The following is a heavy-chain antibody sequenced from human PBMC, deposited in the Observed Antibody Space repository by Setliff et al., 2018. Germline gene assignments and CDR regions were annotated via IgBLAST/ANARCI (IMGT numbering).Heavy chain of an antibody. CDR1: GFAFSTYR. CDR3: ARDGGEY. J-gene: IGHJ4*02. Sequence: GGSLRLSCAASGFAFSTYRMNWVRQAPGKGLEWVSYITSSSSTIDYADSVKGRFTVSSDNAKNSLYLQMNSLRAEDTAVYYCARDGGEYWGQGTLVTVSS. V-gene: IGHV3-48*04. CDR2: ITSSSSTI. D-gene: IGHD3-16*01.